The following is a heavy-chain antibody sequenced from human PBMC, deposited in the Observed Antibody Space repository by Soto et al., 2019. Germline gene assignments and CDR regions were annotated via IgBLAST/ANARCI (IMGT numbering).Heavy chain of an antibody. V-gene: IGHV3-48*01. Sequence: EVQLVESGGGLVQPGGSLRLSCAASGFTFSSYSMNWVRQAPGKGLEWVSYISSSSSTIYYADSVKGRFTISRDNAKNSLYLQMNSLRAEDTAVYYCARGVTYYGSGSYDYWGQGTLVTVS. CDR2: ISSSSSTI. CDR1: GFTFSSYS. D-gene: IGHD3-10*01. CDR3: ARGVTYYGSGSYDY. J-gene: IGHJ4*02.